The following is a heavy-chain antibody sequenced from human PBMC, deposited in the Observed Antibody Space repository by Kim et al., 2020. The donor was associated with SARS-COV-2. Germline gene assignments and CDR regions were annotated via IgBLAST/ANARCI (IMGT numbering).Heavy chain of an antibody. Sequence: GGSLRLSCAVSGFTLNNYGMHWVRQAPGKGLEWVAVIWYNGNDKYYADSVKGRFTVSRDISRNTVYLQMDSLRAEDTALYYCARDIDTSGHYDLFDPWGQGTLVTVSS. D-gene: IGHD3-3*01. J-gene: IGHJ5*02. V-gene: IGHV3-33*01. CDR3: ARDIDTSGHYDLFDP. CDR1: GFTLNNYG. CDR2: IWYNGNDK.